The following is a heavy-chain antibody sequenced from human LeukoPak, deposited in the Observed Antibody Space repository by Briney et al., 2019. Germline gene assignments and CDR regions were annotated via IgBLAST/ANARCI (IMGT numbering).Heavy chain of an antibody. V-gene: IGHV3-33*01. CDR1: GFTFSSYG. CDR3: ARAGRKQLVGFGY. J-gene: IGHJ4*02. Sequence: PGRSLRLSCAASGFTFSSYGMHWVRQAPGKGLEWVAVIWYDGSNKYYVDSVKGRFTISRDNAKNTLYLQMNSLRAEDTAVYYCARAGRKQLVGFGYWGQGTLVTVSS. CDR2: IWYDGSNK. D-gene: IGHD6-6*01.